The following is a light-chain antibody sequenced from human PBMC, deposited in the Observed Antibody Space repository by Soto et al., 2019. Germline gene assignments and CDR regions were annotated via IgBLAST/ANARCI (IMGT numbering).Light chain of an antibody. CDR3: QKYTSATHT. J-gene: IGKJ4*01. CDR2: AAS. Sequence: DIQMTQSPYSLSASVGDRVTITCRTSQDISNYLAWYQQKPGKVPKLLIYAASTLQSGVPSRFSGGGSGTDFSLTISSLQPEDVATYYCQKYTSATHTFGGGTKVEIQ. CDR1: QDISNY. V-gene: IGKV1-27*01.